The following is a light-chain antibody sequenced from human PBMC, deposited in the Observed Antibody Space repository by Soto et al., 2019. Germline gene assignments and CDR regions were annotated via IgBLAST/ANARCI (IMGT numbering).Light chain of an antibody. CDR3: HHYNNWWA. CDR2: GAS. J-gene: IGKJ1*01. Sequence: IAVTQSTATLSVSPGEGATLSCRASQSVSTNLAWYQQKPGQAPRLLIYGASTRATGIPDRFSGSESGTEFSLTINRLQSDDFAVYYCHHYNNWWAFGQGTKVDIK. CDR1: QSVSTN. V-gene: IGKV3-15*01.